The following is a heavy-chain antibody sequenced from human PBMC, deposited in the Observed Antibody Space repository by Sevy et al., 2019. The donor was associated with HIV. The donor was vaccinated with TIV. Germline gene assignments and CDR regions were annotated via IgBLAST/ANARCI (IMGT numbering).Heavy chain of an antibody. Sequence: ASVKVSCTASGYTFTDYYIHWVRQAPGQGLECMGIINPNGGGTNYAQSFQGRVTMTRDTSTSTVYMELSSLRSEDSAVYYCARVDSCGGDCYYFDYWAHRTLLTASS. D-gene: IGHD2-21*02. CDR3: ARVDSCGGDCYYFDY. CDR2: INPNGGGT. J-gene: IGHJ4*03. CDR1: GYTFTDYY. V-gene: IGHV1-46*01.